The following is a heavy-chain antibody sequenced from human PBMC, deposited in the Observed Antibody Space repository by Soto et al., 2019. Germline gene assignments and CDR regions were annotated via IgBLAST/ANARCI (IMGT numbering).Heavy chain of an antibody. J-gene: IGHJ5*02. CDR3: ARRHLAVAVSPWFDP. D-gene: IGHD6-19*01. V-gene: IGHV2-26*01. CDR2: IDSSGEK. CDR1: GLSITDSAMG. Sequence: QVTLKESGPVLVKPTETLTLRCTVSGLSITDSAMGVSWIRQPPGQPLEWLAHIDSSGEKSYRTFLKSRLANSKDTSKSQIVLTMTNMDPADTATYYCARRHLAVAVSPWFDPWGQGIPVTVSS.